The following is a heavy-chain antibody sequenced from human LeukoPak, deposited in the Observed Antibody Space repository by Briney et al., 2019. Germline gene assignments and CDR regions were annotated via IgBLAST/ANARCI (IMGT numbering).Heavy chain of an antibody. CDR3: AKSLAASVDWFDP. D-gene: IGHD6-6*01. V-gene: IGHV3-21*01. CDR2: ISSNSKST. Sequence: GGSLRLSCAASGFSISSHSMNWVRQAPGKGLEWVSSISSNSKSTYYADSVKGRFTISRDNAKNSLFLQMNSLRAEDTAVCYCAKSLAASVDWFDPWGQGTLVTVSS. J-gene: IGHJ5*02. CDR1: GFSISSHS.